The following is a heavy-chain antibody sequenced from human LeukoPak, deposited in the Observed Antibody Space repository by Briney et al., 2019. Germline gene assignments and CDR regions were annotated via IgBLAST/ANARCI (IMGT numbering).Heavy chain of an antibody. J-gene: IGHJ4*02. V-gene: IGHV4-59*08. Sequence: SETLSLTCTVSGGSISSYYWSWIRQLPGKGLEWIGHIYYSGSPNYNPSLKSRVTISVDTSKNQFSLKLSSVTAADTAVYYCARLPYYDSSGHDYWGQGTLVTVSS. D-gene: IGHD3-22*01. CDR3: ARLPYYDSSGHDY. CDR2: IYYSGSP. CDR1: GGSISSYY.